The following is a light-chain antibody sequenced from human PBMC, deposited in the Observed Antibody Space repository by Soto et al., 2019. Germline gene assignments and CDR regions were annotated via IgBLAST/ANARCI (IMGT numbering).Light chain of an antibody. CDR2: GAS. V-gene: IGKV3-15*01. Sequence: EIVMTQSPATLSLSPGERATLSCRASQTITRNLACFQQNPGQAPRLLIYGASTRATGVPARFSGTGSGTEFTLTISSLQSEDFAVYYCQQYNNWPMWTFCQGTKVEI. CDR1: QTITRN. J-gene: IGKJ1*01. CDR3: QQYNNWPMWT.